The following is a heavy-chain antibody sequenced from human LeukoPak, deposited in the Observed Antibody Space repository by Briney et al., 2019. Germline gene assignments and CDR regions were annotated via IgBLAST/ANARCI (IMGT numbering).Heavy chain of an antibody. V-gene: IGHV1-69*01. J-gene: IGHJ6*03. D-gene: IGHD3-3*01. CDR1: GGTFSSYA. CDR2: IVPIFGTA. Sequence: SVKVSCKASGGTFSSYAISWVRQAPGQGLEWMGGIVPIFGTANYAQKFQGRVTITADESTSTAYMELSSLRSEDTAVYYCARAPRITIFGVVIYYMDVWGKGTTVTVSS. CDR3: ARAPRITIFGVVIYYMDV.